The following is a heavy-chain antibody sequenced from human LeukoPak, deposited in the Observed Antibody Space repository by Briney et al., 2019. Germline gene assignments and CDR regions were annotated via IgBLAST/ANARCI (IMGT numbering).Heavy chain of an antibody. CDR3: AAVASDHYLDSSGYFLPAFDI. D-gene: IGHD3-22*01. CDR1: GYTFTCYY. V-gene: IGHV1-2*02. Sequence: ASVKVSCKASGYTFTCYYMHWVRQAPGQGLEWMGWINPNSGGTNYSQKFQERVTITRDMSTSTAYMEMSSLRSEDTAVYYCAAVASDHYLDSSGYFLPAFDIWGQGSMVTVSS. CDR2: INPNSGGT. J-gene: IGHJ3*02.